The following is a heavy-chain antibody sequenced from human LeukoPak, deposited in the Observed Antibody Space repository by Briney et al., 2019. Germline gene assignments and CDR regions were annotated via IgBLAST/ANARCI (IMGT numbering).Heavy chain of an antibody. J-gene: IGHJ4*02. CDR1: GYTFTSSG. V-gene: IGHV1-18*01. CDR3: ARDRGIAVAAPGTAPPFDY. CDR2: SSAYNANT. D-gene: IGHD6-19*01. Sequence: ASVKVSCKASGYTFTSSGITWVRQAPGQGLEWMGWSSAYNANTNYAQKLQDRLTMTTDTSTSTAYMELRSLRSDDTAVYYCARDRGIAVAAPGTAPPFDYWGQGTLVTVSS.